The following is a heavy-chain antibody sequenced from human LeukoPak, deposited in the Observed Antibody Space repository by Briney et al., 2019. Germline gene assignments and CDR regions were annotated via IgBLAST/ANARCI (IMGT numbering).Heavy chain of an antibody. V-gene: IGHV1-8*01. CDR1: GYTFTGYD. CDR3: ARGHGYSYGIGWDY. Sequence: GASVKVSCKASGYTFTGYDINWVRQATGHGLEWMGWMNPNSGNTGYAQKFQGRVTMTRNTSISTAYMELSSLRSEDTAVYYCARGHGYSYGIGWDYWGQGTLVTVSS. J-gene: IGHJ4*02. D-gene: IGHD5-18*01. CDR2: MNPNSGNT.